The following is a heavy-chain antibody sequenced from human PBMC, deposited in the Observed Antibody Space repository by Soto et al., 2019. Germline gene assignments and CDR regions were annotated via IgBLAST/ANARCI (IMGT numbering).Heavy chain of an antibody. D-gene: IGHD6-13*01. CDR2: LLYDGSSK. Sequence: GGSLRLSCAASGFTFSNYGMYWVRQAPGKGLEWVAFLLYDGSSKFYADPMKGRHTISRDNSKNTLYLQMNSLRAEDTAVYYCARAGRNERSPYSGGWYYFDSWGQGTLVTVSS. V-gene: IGHV3-30*03. CDR1: GFTFSNYG. CDR3: ARAGRNERSPYSGGWYYFDS. J-gene: IGHJ4*02.